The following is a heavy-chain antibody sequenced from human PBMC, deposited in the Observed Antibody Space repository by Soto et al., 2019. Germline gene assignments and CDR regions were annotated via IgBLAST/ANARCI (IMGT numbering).Heavy chain of an antibody. J-gene: IGHJ4*02. D-gene: IGHD1-26*01. Sequence: QVQLVESVGGVVQPGRSLRLSCVASGFTFSTNGMHWVRQTPGKGLEWVTFISYDARSKYYVDSVKGRFAISRDNSKNTLYLQMNSLRAEDTAVYYCAKDYAGSVRGYFDYWGQGTLVTVSS. CDR2: ISYDARSK. CDR1: GFTFSTNG. V-gene: IGHV3-30*18. CDR3: AKDYAGSVRGYFDY.